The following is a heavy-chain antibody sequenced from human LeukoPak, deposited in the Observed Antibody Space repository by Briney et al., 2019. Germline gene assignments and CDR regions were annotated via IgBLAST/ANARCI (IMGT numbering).Heavy chain of an antibody. CDR3: ARGLQPYGYYRDY. D-gene: IGHD4-17*01. V-gene: IGHV4-59*12. Sequence: SETLSLTCTVSGGSISSYYWSWIRQPPGKGLEWIGYIYYSGSTNYNPSLKSRVTISVDTSKNQFSLKLSSVTAADTAVYYCARGLQPYGYYRDYWGQGTLVTVSS. CDR1: GGSISSYY. CDR2: IYYSGST. J-gene: IGHJ4*02.